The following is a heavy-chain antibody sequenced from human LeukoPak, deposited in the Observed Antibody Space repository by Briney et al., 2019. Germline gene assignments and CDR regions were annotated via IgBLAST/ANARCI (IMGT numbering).Heavy chain of an antibody. CDR1: GFIFSTYG. J-gene: IGHJ4*02. V-gene: IGHV3-30*02. D-gene: IGHD3-22*01. CDR2: ISYAGSRK. Sequence: PGGSLTLSCAASGFIFSTYGMHWVRQAPGKGLEWVAYISYAGSRKYYADSVKGRFTISRDNSKNTLFLQMSSLKAEDTAVYYCAKKLIGNVDYFDCWGQGTLVTVSS. CDR3: AKKLIGNVDYFDC.